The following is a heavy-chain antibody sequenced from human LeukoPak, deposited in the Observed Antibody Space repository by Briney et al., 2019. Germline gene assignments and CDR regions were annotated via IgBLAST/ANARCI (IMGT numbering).Heavy chain of an antibody. CDR2: ISGSGGST. Sequence: QPGGSLRLSCAASGFTFSTYAMNWVRQAPGKGLEWVSGISGSGGSTFYSDSVKGRFTISRDNSKNTLYLQINSLRAEDTAIYYCAKDDRLLARYYFDYWGQGTLVTVSS. CDR3: AKDDRLLARYYFDY. J-gene: IGHJ4*02. D-gene: IGHD3-3*02. V-gene: IGHV3-23*01. CDR1: GFTFSTYA.